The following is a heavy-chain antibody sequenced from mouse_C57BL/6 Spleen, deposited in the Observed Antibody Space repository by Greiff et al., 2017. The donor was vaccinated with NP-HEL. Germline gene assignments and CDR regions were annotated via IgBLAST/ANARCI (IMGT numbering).Heavy chain of an antibody. CDR1: GFTFSSYA. J-gene: IGHJ4*01. Sequence: EVKLQESGGGLVKPGGSPKLSCAASGFTFSSYAMSWVRQTPEKRLEWVATISDGGSYTYYPDNVKGRFTISRDNAKNNLYLQMSHLKSEDTAMYYCARLTGTISYAMDYWGQGTSVTVSS. CDR3: ARLTGTISYAMDY. V-gene: IGHV5-4*03. CDR2: ISDGGSYT. D-gene: IGHD4-1*01.